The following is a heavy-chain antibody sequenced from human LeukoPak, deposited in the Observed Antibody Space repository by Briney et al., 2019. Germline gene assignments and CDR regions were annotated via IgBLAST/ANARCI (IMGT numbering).Heavy chain of an antibody. Sequence: SETLSLTCTVSGGSISSYYWSWIRQPPGKGLEWIGYIYYSGSTNYNPSLKSRVTISVDTSKNQFSLKLSSVPAADTAVYYCATNNGDSPYYFDYWGQGTLVTVSS. CDR1: GGSISSYY. CDR3: ATNNGDSPYYFDY. CDR2: IYYSGST. D-gene: IGHD2-21*01. V-gene: IGHV4-59*08. J-gene: IGHJ4*02.